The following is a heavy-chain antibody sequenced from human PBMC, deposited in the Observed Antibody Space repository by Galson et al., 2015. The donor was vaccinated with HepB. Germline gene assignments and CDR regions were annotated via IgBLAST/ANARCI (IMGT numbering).Heavy chain of an antibody. D-gene: IGHD2-21*02. Sequence: SLRLSCAASGFTFSNHVMSWVRQAPGKGLEWVTGVRGSGDSTYYADSVKGRFTVSRDNFKNTLYLQMNSLRAEDTAVYYCVKGAIPPEDLAVTGLFESWGQGTLVTVSS. J-gene: IGHJ4*02. CDR1: GFTFSNHV. V-gene: IGHV3-23*01. CDR3: VKGAIPPEDLAVTGLFES. CDR2: VRGSGDST.